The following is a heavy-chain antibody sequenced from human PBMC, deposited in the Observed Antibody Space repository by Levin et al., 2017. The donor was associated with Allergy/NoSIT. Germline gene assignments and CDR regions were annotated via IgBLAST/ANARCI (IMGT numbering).Heavy chain of an antibody. CDR1: GFTFGDFA. CDR3: LYGAGSPSC. D-gene: IGHD3-10*01. Sequence: KPGGSLRLSCRASGFTFGDFAMTWYRQAPGKGLEWVGVIRSTAYGGATEYAASVKDRFIMSRDDFQSIAYLQMNSLKIDDTAVYYCLYGAGSPSCWGQGALVTVSS. V-gene: IGHV3-49*05. CDR2: IRSTAYGGAT. J-gene: IGHJ4*02.